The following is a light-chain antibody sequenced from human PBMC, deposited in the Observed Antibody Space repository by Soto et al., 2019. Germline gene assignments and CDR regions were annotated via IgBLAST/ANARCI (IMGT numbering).Light chain of an antibody. CDR3: QQYNYWPIT. J-gene: IGKJ5*01. Sequence: ETVLTHSPATLSLYPWEIATLSCRASQSVGSSYLAWYQQKPGQAPRLILYGASTRATGFPARFSGSGSGTEFTLTISSLQSEDFAVYLSQQYNYWPITFGQGTRLEIK. V-gene: IGKV3-15*01. CDR2: GAS. CDR1: QSVGSSY.